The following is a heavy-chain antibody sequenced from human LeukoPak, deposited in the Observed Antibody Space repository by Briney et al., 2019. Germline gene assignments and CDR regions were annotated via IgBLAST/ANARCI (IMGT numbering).Heavy chain of an antibody. Sequence: PGGSLRLSCAASGFTLSSYWMIWVRQAPGKGLEWVANIKQDGSEISYVDSVKGRFTISRDNAKNSLYLQMNSLRAEDTAVYYCARGSTYYDSSGQVPFDYWGQGTLVTVSS. V-gene: IGHV3-7*01. J-gene: IGHJ4*02. CDR1: GFTLSSYW. CDR2: IKQDGSEI. D-gene: IGHD3-22*01. CDR3: ARGSTYYDSSGQVPFDY.